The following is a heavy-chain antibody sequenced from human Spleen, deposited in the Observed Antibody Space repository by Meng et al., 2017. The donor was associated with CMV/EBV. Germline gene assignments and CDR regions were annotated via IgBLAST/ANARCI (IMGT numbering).Heavy chain of an antibody. V-gene: IGHV3-7*01. Sequence: GGSLRLSCAASGFTFSSYAMSWVRQAPGKGLEWVANINQNGGEKSYVDSVKGRFTISRDNPKNSLYLQMNSLRAEDRAAYYCARVGEGVATNKYLDYWGQGTLVTVSS. J-gene: IGHJ4*02. CDR1: GFTFSSYA. CDR3: ARVGEGVATNKYLDY. D-gene: IGHD5-24*01. CDR2: INQNGGEK.